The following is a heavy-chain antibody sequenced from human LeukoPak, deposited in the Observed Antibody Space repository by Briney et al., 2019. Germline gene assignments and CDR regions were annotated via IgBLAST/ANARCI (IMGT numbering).Heavy chain of an antibody. CDR1: GGSFSGYY. D-gene: IGHD1-26*01. J-gene: IGHJ6*02. CDR2: INHSGST. Sequence: SETLSLTCAVYGGSFSGYYWSWIRQPPGKGLEWIGEINHSGSTNYNPSLKSRVTISVDRSKSHFSLKLSSVTAADTAVYYCARGGVGASMDVWGQGTTVTVSS. V-gene: IGHV4-34*01. CDR3: ARGGVGASMDV.